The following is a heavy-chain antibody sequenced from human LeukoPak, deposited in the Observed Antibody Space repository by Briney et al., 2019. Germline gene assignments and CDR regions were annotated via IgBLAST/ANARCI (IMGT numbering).Heavy chain of an antibody. Sequence: SVKVSCKASGGTFSSYAISWVRQGPGQGLEWMGGTIPIFGTANYAQKFQGRVTITTDESTSTAYMELSSLRSEDTAVYYCARVVRLGELSKEYYFDYWGQGTLVTVSS. CDR2: TIPIFGTA. J-gene: IGHJ4*02. V-gene: IGHV1-69*05. CDR3: ARVVRLGELSKEYYFDY. D-gene: IGHD3-16*02. CDR1: GGTFSSYA.